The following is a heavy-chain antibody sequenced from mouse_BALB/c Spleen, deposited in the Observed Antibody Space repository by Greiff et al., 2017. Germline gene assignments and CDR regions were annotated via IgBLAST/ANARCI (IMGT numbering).Heavy chain of an antibody. J-gene: IGHJ4*01. CDR3: ARDYYGSSYEAMDY. Sequence: EVKLMESGAELVKPGASVKLSCTASGFNIKDTYMHWVKQRPEQGLEWIGRIDPANGNTKYDPKFQGKATITADTSSNTAYLQLSSLTSEDTAVYYCARDYYGSSYEAMDYWGQGTSVTVSS. V-gene: IGHV14-3*02. CDR2: IDPANGNT. CDR1: GFNIKDTY. D-gene: IGHD1-1*01.